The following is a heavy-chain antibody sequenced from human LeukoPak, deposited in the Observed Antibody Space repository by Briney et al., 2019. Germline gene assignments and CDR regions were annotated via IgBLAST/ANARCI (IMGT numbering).Heavy chain of an antibody. J-gene: IGHJ5*02. V-gene: IGHV3-21*01. CDR3: ARDRQVGFLEWLLYGWFDP. Sequence: NPGGSLRLSCAASGFTFSSYSMNWVRRAPGKGLEWVSSISSSSSYIYYADSVKGRFTISRDNAKNSLYLQMNSLRAEDTAVYYCARDRQVGFLEWLLYGWFDPWGQGTLVTVSS. CDR2: ISSSSSYI. D-gene: IGHD3-3*01. CDR1: GFTFSSYS.